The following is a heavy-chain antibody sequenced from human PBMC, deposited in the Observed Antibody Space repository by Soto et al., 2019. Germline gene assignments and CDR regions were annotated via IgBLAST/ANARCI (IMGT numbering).Heavy chain of an antibody. J-gene: IGHJ6*02. CDR2: MFYSGLT. Sequence: SETLSLTCSVSGYSVTSSDYYWAWIRQPPGKGLEWIGSMFYSGLTYYNPSLKSRVTLSVDTSKNQFSVRLNSVTAADTAVYYCAPLSVSLSGPYGIHVWAQGTTVPVSS. D-gene: IGHD2-15*01. CDR1: GYSVTSSDYY. V-gene: IGHV4-39*01. CDR3: APLSVSLSGPYGIHV.